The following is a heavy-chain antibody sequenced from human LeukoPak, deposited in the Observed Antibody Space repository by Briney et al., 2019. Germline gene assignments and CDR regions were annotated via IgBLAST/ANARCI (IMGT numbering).Heavy chain of an antibody. CDR1: GGSINSNNYY. V-gene: IGHV4-39*07. CDR3: ARVRITMILPEYFDF. Sequence: SETLSLTCTVPGGSINSNNYYWGWIRQPPGKGLEWIGSIYFTGKIYYNASLKSRVTVSLDTSKNHFSLKLNSVTAADTAVYYCARVRITMILPEYFDFWGQGTLVTVSS. CDR2: IYFTGKI. D-gene: IGHD1-14*01. J-gene: IGHJ4*02.